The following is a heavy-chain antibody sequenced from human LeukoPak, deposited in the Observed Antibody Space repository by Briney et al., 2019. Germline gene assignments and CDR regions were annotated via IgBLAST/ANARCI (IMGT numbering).Heavy chain of an antibody. CDR2: ISSNGGST. CDR3: ARVGYTSYCYYGMDV. V-gene: IGHV3-64*01. J-gene: IGHJ6*02. Sequence: PGGSLRLSCAASGFTFSSYAMHWVRQAPGKGLEYVSAISSNGGSTYYANSVKGRFTISRDNSKNTLYLQMGSLRAEDMAVYYCARVGYTSYCYYGMDVWGQGTTVTVSS. D-gene: IGHD6-13*01. CDR1: GFTFSSYA.